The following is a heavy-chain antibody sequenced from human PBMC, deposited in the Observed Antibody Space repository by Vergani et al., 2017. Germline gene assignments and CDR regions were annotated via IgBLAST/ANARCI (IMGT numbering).Heavy chain of an antibody. Sequence: QVQLQESGPGLVKPSETLSLTCAVSGYSISSGSYWAWIRQPPGKGVEWIGSIFPSGATHYNPSIESLVTISLETSRNHFSLGLGSVTAADTAVYYCAKHNLWGDSQTGIDFWGLGTLVIVSS. CDR3: AKHNLWGDSQTGIDF. V-gene: IGHV4-38-2*01. D-gene: IGHD2-21*02. J-gene: IGHJ4*02. CDR2: IFPSGAT. CDR1: GYSISSGSY.